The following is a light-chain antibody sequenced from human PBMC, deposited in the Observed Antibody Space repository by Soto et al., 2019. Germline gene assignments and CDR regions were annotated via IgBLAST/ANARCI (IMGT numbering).Light chain of an antibody. CDR3: QQVKHYPLT. V-gene: IGKV1-9*01. CDR1: QDISTH. J-gene: IGKJ4*01. Sequence: DIQLTQSPSFLSASVGDRVTITCRASQDISTHLAWYQQKPGRAPKLLIFSASTLQSGVPSGFSSSGSGTEFTLTISSLQHEDFATYYCQQVKHYPLTFGGGTKVEIK. CDR2: SAS.